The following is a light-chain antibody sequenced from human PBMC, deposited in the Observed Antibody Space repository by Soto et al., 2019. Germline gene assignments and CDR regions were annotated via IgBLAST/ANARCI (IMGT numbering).Light chain of an antibody. CDR2: DAS. CDR1: QSISSW. CDR3: QQYNSYWT. V-gene: IGKV1-5*01. Sequence: DIQMTQSPSTLSASVGDRVTITCRASQSISSWLAWYQQKPGKAPKLLIYDASSLESGVPSRFSGSGSGTEFTLTISSLQPDDFATYYCQQYNSYWTFXXGXXXEIK. J-gene: IGKJ1*01.